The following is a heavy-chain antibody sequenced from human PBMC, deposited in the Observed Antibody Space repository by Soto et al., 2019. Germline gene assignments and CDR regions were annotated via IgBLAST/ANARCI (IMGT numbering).Heavy chain of an antibody. CDR2: VSHRGRT. CDR3: ARNGVYYCTTDRQYRPAY. CDR1: GGSFTGYY. J-gene: IGHJ4*02. V-gene: IGHV4-34*01. D-gene: IGHD2-8*01. Sequence: SETLSLTCAVNGGSFTGYYGCWIRQSPGKGLEWIGEVSHRGRTNYNPSLKSRVTISIDTSKNQFFLKLNSVTAADTGMYYCARNGVYYCTTDRQYRPAYWGQGTLVTVSS.